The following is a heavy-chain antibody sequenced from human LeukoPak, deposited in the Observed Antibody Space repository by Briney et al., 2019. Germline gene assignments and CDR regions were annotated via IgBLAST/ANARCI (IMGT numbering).Heavy chain of an antibody. CDR3: ARAWVIVGATPDEEGFDY. V-gene: IGHV4-59*12. Sequence: SETLSLTCTVSGGSISSYYWSWIRQPPGKGLEWIGSIYYSGSTYHNPSLKSRVSISVDTSKNQFSLKLSSVTAADTAVYYCARAWVIVGATPDEEGFDYWGQGTLVTVSS. D-gene: IGHD1-26*01. CDR2: IYYSGST. CDR1: GGSISSYY. J-gene: IGHJ4*02.